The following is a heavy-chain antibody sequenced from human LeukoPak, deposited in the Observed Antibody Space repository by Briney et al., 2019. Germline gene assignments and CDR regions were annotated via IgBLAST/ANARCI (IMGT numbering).Heavy chain of an antibody. CDR3: ARGLDRGYSYGNWFDP. Sequence: SETLSLTCTVSGDSISGYYWSWIRQPAGRRLEWIGRIYTSETTNYNPSLRSRVTMSIDTSKNQFSLRLSSVTAADLAVYYCARGLDRGYSYGNWFDPWGQGTLVTVSS. J-gene: IGHJ5*02. V-gene: IGHV4-4*07. CDR2: IYTSETT. CDR1: GDSISGYY. D-gene: IGHD5-18*01.